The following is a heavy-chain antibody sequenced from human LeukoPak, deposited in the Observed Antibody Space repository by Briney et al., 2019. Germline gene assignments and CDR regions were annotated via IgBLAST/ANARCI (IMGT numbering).Heavy chain of an antibody. Sequence: SVKVSCEASGGTFSSYAISWVRQAPGQGLEWMGTIIPILSIANYAQKFQGRVTITADKSTSTAYMELSSLRSDDTAVYYCARHYYDSSGYLYWFDPWGQGTLVTVSS. CDR2: IIPILSIA. D-gene: IGHD3-22*01. CDR3: ARHYYDSSGYLYWFDP. V-gene: IGHV1-69*04. CDR1: GGTFSSYA. J-gene: IGHJ5*02.